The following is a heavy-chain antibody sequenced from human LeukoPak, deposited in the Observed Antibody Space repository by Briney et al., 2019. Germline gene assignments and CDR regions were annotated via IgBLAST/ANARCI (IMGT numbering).Heavy chain of an antibody. CDR2: IHYTGST. J-gene: IGHJ4*02. V-gene: IGHV4-59*08. CDR3: ARVARCTSCFDVDY. Sequence: SETLSLTCTVSGGSISSYYWSWIRQPPRKGLEWIGYIHYTGSTNYNPSLKSRVTISVDTSKNQFSLTLSSVTAADTAVYYCARVARCTSCFDVDYWGQGTLVTVSS. CDR1: GGSISSYY. D-gene: IGHD2-2*01.